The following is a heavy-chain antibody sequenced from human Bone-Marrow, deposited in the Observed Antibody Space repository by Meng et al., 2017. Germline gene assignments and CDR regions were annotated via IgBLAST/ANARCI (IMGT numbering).Heavy chain of an antibody. V-gene: IGHV1-2*06. J-gene: IGHJ4*02. D-gene: IGHD6-19*01. CDR3: ARAGRGERWLVPPDY. CDR1: GYTFPDYW. CDR2: INPKSGDT. Sequence: ASVKVSCKASGYTFPDYWLHWVRRAPGQGLEWMGRINPKSGDTHYAQRFQGRVTMTGDTSISTAYMELSGLRSDDTAMYYCARAGRGERWLVPPDYWGQGTLVTVSS.